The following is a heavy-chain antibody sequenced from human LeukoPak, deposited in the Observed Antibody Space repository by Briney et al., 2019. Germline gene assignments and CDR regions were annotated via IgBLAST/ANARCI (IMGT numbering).Heavy chain of an antibody. D-gene: IGHD3-22*01. V-gene: IGHV3-53*01. J-gene: IGHJ4*02. CDR2: VYTGGNT. Sequence: GGSLRLSCAASGFTVDSNYLSWVRQAPGKGLEWVSTVYTGGNTYYAASVKGRFTISRDFSKNTVFLHMNSLRAEDTAMYYCARGDDSGYYDYFDYWGQGALVTVSS. CDR1: GFTVDSNY. CDR3: ARGDDSGYYDYFDY.